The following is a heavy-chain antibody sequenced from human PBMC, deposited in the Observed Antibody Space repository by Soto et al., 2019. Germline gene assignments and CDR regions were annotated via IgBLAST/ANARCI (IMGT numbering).Heavy chain of an antibody. CDR2: ISAYNGNT. V-gene: IGHV1-18*01. CDR1: GYTFTSYG. J-gene: IGHJ6*03. CDR3: ARHGDIVLMVYAPNYYYYMDV. Sequence: ASVKVSCKASGYTFTSYGISWVRQAPGKGLEWMGWISAYNGNTNYAQKLQGRVTMTTDTSTSTAYMELRSLRSDDTAVYYCARHGDIVLMVYAPNYYYYMDVWGKGTTVTVSS. D-gene: IGHD2-8*01.